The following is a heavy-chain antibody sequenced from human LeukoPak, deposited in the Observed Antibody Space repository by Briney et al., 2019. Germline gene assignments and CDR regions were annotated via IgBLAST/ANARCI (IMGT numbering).Heavy chain of an antibody. CDR1: GYTFTDYY. J-gene: IGHJ3*02. D-gene: IGHD3-9*01. Sequence: ASVKVSCKASGYTFTDYYMQWVRQAPGQGLEWMGWIDPNSGGTKYAQKFQGRVTMTRDTSISTAYMELSRLRSDDTAVYYCARLSTRSRHWLAAFDIWGQGTMVTVS. CDR2: IDPNSGGT. CDR3: ARLSTRSRHWLAAFDI. V-gene: IGHV1-2*02.